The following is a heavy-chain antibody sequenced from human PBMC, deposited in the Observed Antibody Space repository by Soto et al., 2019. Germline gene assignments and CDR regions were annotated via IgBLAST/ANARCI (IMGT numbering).Heavy chain of an antibody. Sequence: PGGSLRLSCAASGFTFSSYAMHWVRQAPGKGLEWVAVISYDGSNKYYADSVKGRFTISRDNSKNTLYLQMNSLRAEDTAVYYCARGGIAVAAPALDYWGQGTLVTVSS. CDR3: ARGGIAVAAPALDY. V-gene: IGHV3-30-3*01. J-gene: IGHJ4*02. CDR2: ISYDGSNK. D-gene: IGHD6-19*01. CDR1: GFTFSSYA.